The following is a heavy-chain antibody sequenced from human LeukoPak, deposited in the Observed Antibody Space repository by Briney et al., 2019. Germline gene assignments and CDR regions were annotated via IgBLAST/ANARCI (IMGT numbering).Heavy chain of an antibody. Sequence: GGSLRLSCAASGFTFSSYGMHWVRQAPGKGLEWVAFVRYDGSNKFYADSVKGRFTISRDSSKNTLYLQMNSLRPEDTAVYYCAKGRGQSYPHYYFDSWGQGTLVTVSS. CDR3: AKGRGQSYPHYYFDS. J-gene: IGHJ4*02. D-gene: IGHD3-16*02. CDR1: GFTFSSYG. V-gene: IGHV3-30*02. CDR2: VRYDGSNK.